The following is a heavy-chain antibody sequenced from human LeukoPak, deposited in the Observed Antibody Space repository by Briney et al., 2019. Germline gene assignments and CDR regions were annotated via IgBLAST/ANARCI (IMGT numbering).Heavy chain of an antibody. CDR2: ITGSGGNT. V-gene: IGHV3-23*01. CDR3: AKWGDFDVLTGYYVPDF. J-gene: IGHJ4*02. CDR1: GFTFSNYA. Sequence: PGGSLRLSCAASGFTFSNYAMSWVRQAPGKGLEWVSAITGSGGNTYYADSVKGRFTISRDNSKNTPYLQMNSLRDEDTAVYYCAKWGDFDVLTGYYVPDFWGQGTLVTVSS. D-gene: IGHD3-9*01.